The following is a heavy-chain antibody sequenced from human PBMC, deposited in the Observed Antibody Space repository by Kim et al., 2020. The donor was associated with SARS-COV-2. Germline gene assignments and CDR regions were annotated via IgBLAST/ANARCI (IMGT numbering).Heavy chain of an antibody. CDR2: ISSSSSYI. J-gene: IGHJ4*02. V-gene: IGHV3-21*01. D-gene: IGHD6-19*01. Sequence: GGSLRLSCAASGFTFSSYSMNWVRQAPGKGLEWVSSISSSSSYIYYADSVKGRFTISRDNAKNSLYLQMNSLRAEDTAVYYCARVDIAVAGTGDYWGQGTLVTVSS. CDR3: ARVDIAVAGTGDY. CDR1: GFTFSSYS.